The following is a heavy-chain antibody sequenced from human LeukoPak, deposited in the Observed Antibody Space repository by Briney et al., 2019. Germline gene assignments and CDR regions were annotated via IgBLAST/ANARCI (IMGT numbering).Heavy chain of an antibody. D-gene: IGHD5-24*01. Sequence: ASVKVSCKASGYTFTGYYMHWVRQAPGQGLEWMGWINPNSGGTNYAQKFQGRVTMTRDTSISTAYMELSRLRSDDTAVCYCARESGYNFPQGSWGQGTLVTVSS. CDR3: ARESGYNFPQGS. V-gene: IGHV1-2*02. J-gene: IGHJ5*02. CDR2: INPNSGGT. CDR1: GYTFTGYY.